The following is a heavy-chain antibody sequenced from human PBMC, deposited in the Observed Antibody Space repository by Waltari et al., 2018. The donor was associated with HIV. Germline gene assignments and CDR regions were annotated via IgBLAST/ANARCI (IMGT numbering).Heavy chain of an antibody. CDR3: ATGRITIFPLDY. D-gene: IGHD3-3*01. J-gene: IGHJ4*02. CDR2: ISYDGSNK. CDR1: GFTFRSYA. V-gene: IGHV3-30*04. Sequence: QVQLVESGGGVVQPGRSLRLSCAASGFTFRSYAMHGVRQAPGKGLEWVAVISYDGSNKYYADSVKGRFTISRDNSKNTLYLQMNSLRAEDTAVYYCATGRITIFPLDYWGQGTLVTVSS.